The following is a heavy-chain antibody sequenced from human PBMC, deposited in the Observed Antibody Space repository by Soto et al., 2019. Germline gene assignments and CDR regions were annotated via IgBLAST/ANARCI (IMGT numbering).Heavy chain of an antibody. CDR2: INPNSGGT. J-gene: IGHJ6*02. CDR1: GYTFTGYY. D-gene: IGHD3-10*01. V-gene: IGHV1-2*04. Sequence: ASVPVSCQASGYTFTGYYMHWVRQAPGQGREWMGWINPNSGGTNYAQKFQSWVTMTRDTSISTAYIELSRLRYDDTAVYYCGRGGRFETGYYYYYGMDVWGQGTTVTV. CDR3: GRGGRFETGYYYYYGMDV.